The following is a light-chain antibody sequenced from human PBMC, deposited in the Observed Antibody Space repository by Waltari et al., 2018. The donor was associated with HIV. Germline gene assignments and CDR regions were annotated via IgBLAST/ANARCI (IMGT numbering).Light chain of an antibody. J-gene: IGKJ3*01. CDR1: PSINNN. CDR2: GAS. CDR3: QQYNNWPGIT. V-gene: IGKV3-15*01. Sequence: EILLTQSPATLSVSPGERATLSCRASPSINNNLAWYQHKPGQAPRILIYGASTGATGVPARFSGSGSGTEFTLTISSLQSEDFAVYYCQQYNNWPGITFGPGTKVDIK.